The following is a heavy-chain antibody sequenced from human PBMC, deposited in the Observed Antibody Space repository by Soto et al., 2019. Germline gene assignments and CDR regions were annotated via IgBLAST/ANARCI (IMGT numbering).Heavy chain of an antibody. CDR2: VSYSGST. CDR3: ARHGSDSGWFFFDP. D-gene: IGHD6-13*01. V-gene: IGHV4-59*08. Sequence: LSLPCSLSGGALGGDYWSWIRQPPGKALEWIGYVSYSGSTDYHPSLESRVSISIDTSKNQFSLKMISVTAADTAVYYCARHGSDSGWFFFDPWGQGALVTVSS. CDR1: GGALGGDY. J-gene: IGHJ5*02.